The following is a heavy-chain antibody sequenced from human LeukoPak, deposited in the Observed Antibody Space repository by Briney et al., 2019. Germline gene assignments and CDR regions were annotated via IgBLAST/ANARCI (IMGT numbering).Heavy chain of an antibody. Sequence: PSETLSLTCTVSGGSISSSSYYWGWIRQPPGTGLEWIGSIYYSGSTYYNPSLKSRVTISVDTSKNQFSLKLSSVTAADTAVYYCARDQPDYSSYYMDVWGKGTTVTVSS. CDR2: IYYSGST. J-gene: IGHJ6*03. V-gene: IGHV4-39*07. CDR3: ARDQPDYSSYYMDV. D-gene: IGHD4-11*01. CDR1: GGSISSSSYY.